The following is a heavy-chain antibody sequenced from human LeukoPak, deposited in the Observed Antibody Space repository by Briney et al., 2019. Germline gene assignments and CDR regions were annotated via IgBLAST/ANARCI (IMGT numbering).Heavy chain of an antibody. CDR1: GYTFTNFG. J-gene: IGHJ4*02. CDR3: ARTIAANGRGVPGNSDS. CDR2: ISAYNGET. D-gene: IGHD3-10*01. V-gene: IGHV1-18*01. Sequence: ASVTVSCTASGYTFTNFGITWVRQAPGRGLEWVGWISAYNGETNYAQKFQGRVTMTTDTSTTTAYMELRSLGSDDTALYYCARTIAANGRGVPGNSDSWGQGTLVTVSS.